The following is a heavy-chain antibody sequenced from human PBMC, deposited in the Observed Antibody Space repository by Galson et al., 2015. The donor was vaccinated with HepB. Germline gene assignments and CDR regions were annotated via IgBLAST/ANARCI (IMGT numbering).Heavy chain of an antibody. CDR2: IYYSGTT. CDR3: ARSDSSGYIFDY. CDR1: GDSISSYY. D-gene: IGHD3-22*01. Sequence: ETLSLTCTVSGDSISSYYWSWIRQPPGKGLEWIGYIYYSGTTYYKHSLKSRVTISVATSKHRFSLKLSSVTAADTAVYYCARSDSSGYIFDYWGQGTLVTVSS. V-gene: IGHV4-59*01. J-gene: IGHJ4*02.